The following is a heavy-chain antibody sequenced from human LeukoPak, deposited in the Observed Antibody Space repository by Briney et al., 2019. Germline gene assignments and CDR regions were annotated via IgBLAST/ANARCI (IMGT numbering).Heavy chain of an antibody. CDR1: GESFSEYY. J-gene: IGHJ5*02. CDR3: AFEGPVSGYAFDP. D-gene: IGHD5-12*01. Sequence: SETLPLTCAVYGESFSEYYWSWIRQPPGKGREWIGQINHSGGTNYRPSLKTRVTISLDTSKNQVSLKLRSVTAADTAVYYCAFEGPVSGYAFDPWGQGALVAVSS. V-gene: IGHV4-34*01. CDR2: INHSGGT.